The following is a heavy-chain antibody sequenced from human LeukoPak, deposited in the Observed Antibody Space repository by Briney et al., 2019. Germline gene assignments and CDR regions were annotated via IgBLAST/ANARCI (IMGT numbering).Heavy chain of an antibody. D-gene: IGHD2-8*02. V-gene: IGHV3-30-3*01. J-gene: IGHJ6*02. Sequence: PGGSLRLSCAVSGFIFSNYAMSWVRQAPGKGLEWVADISYDGDNKYYADSVKGRFTISRDNSKNTLYLQMNSLGADDTALYYCARDTGGYYYYYAMDVWGQGTTVTVSS. CDR1: GFIFSNYA. CDR3: ARDTGGYYYYYAMDV. CDR2: ISYDGDNK.